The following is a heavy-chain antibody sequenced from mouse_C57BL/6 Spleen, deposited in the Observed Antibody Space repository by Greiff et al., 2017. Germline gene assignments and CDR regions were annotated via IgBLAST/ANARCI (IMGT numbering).Heavy chain of an antibody. V-gene: IGHV1-52*01. Sequence: QVQLQQPGAELVRPGSSVKLSCKASGYTFTSYWMHWVKQRPIQGLEWIGNIDPSDSETHYNQKFKDKATLTVDKSSSTAYMHLSSLTSEDSAVYYGGREDGFPLADWGQGILVTVSA. CDR2: IDPSDSET. CDR3: GREDGFPLAD. D-gene: IGHD2-3*01. CDR1: GYTFTSYW. J-gene: IGHJ3*01.